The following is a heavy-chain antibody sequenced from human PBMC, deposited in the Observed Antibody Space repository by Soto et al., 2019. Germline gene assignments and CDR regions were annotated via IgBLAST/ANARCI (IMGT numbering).Heavy chain of an antibody. D-gene: IGHD6-19*01. CDR1: GGSISSGGYY. V-gene: IGHV4-31*03. CDR3: ARVSLAVAGTLANYYYGMDV. CDR2: IYYSGST. J-gene: IGHJ6*02. Sequence: PSLTCTVSGGSISSGGYYWSWIRQHPGKGLEWIGYIYYSGSTYYNPSLKSRVTISVDTSKNQFSLKLSSVTAADTAVYYCARVSLAVAGTLANYYYGMDVWGQGTTVTVSS.